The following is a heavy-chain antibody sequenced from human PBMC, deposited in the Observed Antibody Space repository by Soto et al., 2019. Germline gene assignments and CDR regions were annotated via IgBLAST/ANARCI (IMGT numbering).Heavy chain of an antibody. CDR2: TSYEGSSK. J-gene: IGHJ4*02. D-gene: IGHD3-10*01. CDR1: GFTFSTYG. CDR3: AKDLYASGSAPDH. V-gene: IGHV3-30*18. Sequence: GGSLRLSCAASGFTFSTYGMHWVRQAPGKGLEWVAVTSYEGSSKHYADSVQGRFTISRDNSKNTLYLQMNSLRVGDTAVYYCAKDLYASGSAPDHWGQGTLVTVS.